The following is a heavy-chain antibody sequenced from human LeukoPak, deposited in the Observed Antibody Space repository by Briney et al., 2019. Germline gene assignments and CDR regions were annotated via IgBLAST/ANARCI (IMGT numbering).Heavy chain of an antibody. D-gene: IGHD2-2*01. V-gene: IGHV3-30*01. Sequence: GGSLRLSCAASGFTFSSYAMHWVRQAPGKGLEWVAVITYDGSNKYYADSVKCRFTISRDNSKNTLYLQMNSLRAEDTAVYYCAGLRPAANNWFDPWGQGTLVTVSS. CDR3: AGLRPAANNWFDP. CDR2: ITYDGSNK. CDR1: GFTFSSYA. J-gene: IGHJ5*02.